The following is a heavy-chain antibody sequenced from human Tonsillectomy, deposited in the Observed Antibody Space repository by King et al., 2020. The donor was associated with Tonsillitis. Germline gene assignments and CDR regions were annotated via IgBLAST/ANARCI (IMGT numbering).Heavy chain of an antibody. V-gene: IGHV3-30-3*01. CDR1: GFTFSSYA. CDR2: ISYDGSNK. Sequence: VQLVESGGGVVQPGRSLRLYCAASGFTFSSYAIHWVRQAPGKGLEWVAVISYDGSNKYYADSVKGRFTISRDNSKNTLYLQMNSLRAEDTAMYYCAREDPVLNYFDYWGQGTLVTVSS. J-gene: IGHJ4*02. CDR3: AREDPVLNYFDY.